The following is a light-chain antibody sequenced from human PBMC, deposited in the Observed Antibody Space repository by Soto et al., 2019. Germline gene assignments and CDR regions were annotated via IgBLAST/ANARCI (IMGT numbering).Light chain of an antibody. V-gene: IGLV2-14*01. CDR2: EVT. CDR3: SSYKSSNTPYV. Sequence: QSVLTQPASVSGSPGQSITISCTGSSSDVGAYHFVSWYQHHPGKAPKLILYEVTARPSGVSSRFSGSKSGNTASLTISGLQADDEANYYCSSYKSSNTPYVFGTGTKVTVL. J-gene: IGLJ1*01. CDR1: SSDVGAYHF.